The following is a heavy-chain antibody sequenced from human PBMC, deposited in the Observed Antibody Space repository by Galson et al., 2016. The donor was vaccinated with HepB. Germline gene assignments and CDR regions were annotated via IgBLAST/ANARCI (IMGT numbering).Heavy chain of an antibody. V-gene: IGHV3-21*01. CDR2: ISSSSSYI. J-gene: IGHJ4*02. Sequence: SLRLSCAASGFTFSSYSMNWVRQAPGKGLEWVSSISSSSSYIYYADSVEGRFTISRDNAKNSLYLQMNSLRAEDTAVYYCARTKLQLLYYFDYWGQGTLVTVSS. D-gene: IGHD5-18*01. CDR1: GFTFSSYS. CDR3: ARTKLQLLYYFDY.